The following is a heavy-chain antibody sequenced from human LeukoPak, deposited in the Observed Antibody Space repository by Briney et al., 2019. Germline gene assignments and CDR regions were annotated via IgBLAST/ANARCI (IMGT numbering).Heavy chain of an antibody. Sequence: GGSLRLSCAASGFTFSTYGMHWVRQAPGKGLEWVAFIRYDGRNKYYADSVKGRFTISRDNSKNTLCLQMNSLRAEDTAVYYCAKEIWPTVTTPGHTHFDYWGQGTLVTVSP. V-gene: IGHV3-30*02. CDR1: GFTFSTYG. CDR2: IRYDGRNK. D-gene: IGHD4-17*01. CDR3: AKEIWPTVTTPGHTHFDY. J-gene: IGHJ4*02.